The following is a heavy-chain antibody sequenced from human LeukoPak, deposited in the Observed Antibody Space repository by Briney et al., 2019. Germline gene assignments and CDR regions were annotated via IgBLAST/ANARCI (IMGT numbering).Heavy chain of an antibody. V-gene: IGHV3-30*02. J-gene: IGHJ5*02. D-gene: IGHD4-17*01. Sequence: GGSLRLSCVASGFSFSMYGMHWIRQAPGKGLEWVAFIRYDGSVTYYTDSTEGRFTISRDNSKNTLYLEMNSLRPEDTAVYYCAKDGATGFVNNWFDPWGQGLLVTVPS. CDR2: IRYDGSVT. CDR1: GFSFSMYG. CDR3: AKDGATGFVNNWFDP.